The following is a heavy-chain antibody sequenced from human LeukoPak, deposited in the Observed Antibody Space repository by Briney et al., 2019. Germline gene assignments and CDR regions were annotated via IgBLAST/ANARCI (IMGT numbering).Heavy chain of an antibody. D-gene: IGHD6-25*01. J-gene: IGHJ4*02. CDR1: GGSMSSSSDY. V-gene: IGHV4-39*01. CDR2: FFVSGST. Sequence: KPSETLSLTCTVSGGSMSSSSDYWGWIRQAPGKGLEWIGSFFVSGSTHYNPSLRSRATLFVDTSKNQFSLKLTSMTAADAATYFCARQFATAAADTMGYFDYWGQGTVVAVSS. CDR3: ARQFATAAADTMGYFDY.